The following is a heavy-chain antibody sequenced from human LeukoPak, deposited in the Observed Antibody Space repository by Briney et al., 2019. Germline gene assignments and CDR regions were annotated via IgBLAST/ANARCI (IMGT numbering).Heavy chain of an antibody. V-gene: IGHV3-23*01. CDR3: AKDDGSYYDILTGYYTR. Sequence: GGSLRLSCAASGFTFSSYAMSWVRQAPGKGLEWVSAISGSGGSTYYADSVKGRFTISRDNSKNTLYLQMNSLRAEDTAVYYCAKDDGSYYDILTGYYTRWGQGTLVTVSS. J-gene: IGHJ4*02. CDR2: ISGSGGST. D-gene: IGHD3-9*01. CDR1: GFTFSSYA.